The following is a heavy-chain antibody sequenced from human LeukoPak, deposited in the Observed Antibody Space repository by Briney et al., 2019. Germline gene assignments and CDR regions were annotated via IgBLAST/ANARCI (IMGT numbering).Heavy chain of an antibody. CDR2: IKQDGSEK. D-gene: IGHD6-19*01. CDR3: ARVSYSSGYYYFDY. Sequence: PGRSLRLSCAASGFTFSSYWMSWVRQAPGKGLEWVANIKQDGSEKYYVDSVKSRFTISRDTAKNSLYLQMNSLRAEDTAVYYCARVSYSSGYYYFDYWGQGTLVTVSS. V-gene: IGHV3-7*04. J-gene: IGHJ4*02. CDR1: GFTFSSYW.